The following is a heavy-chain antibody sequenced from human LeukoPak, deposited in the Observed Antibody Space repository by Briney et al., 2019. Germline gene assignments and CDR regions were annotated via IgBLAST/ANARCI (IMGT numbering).Heavy chain of an antibody. CDR1: GFTFSSYA. D-gene: IGHD5-12*01. J-gene: IGHJ4*02. CDR2: ISGSGGST. Sequence: GGSLRLSXAASGFTFSSYAMSWVRQAPGKGLEWVSAISGSGGSTYYADSVKGRFTISRDNSKNTLYLQMNSLRAEDTAVYYCAKDQSSGYCFDYWGQGTLVTVSS. CDR3: AKDQSSGYCFDY. V-gene: IGHV3-23*01.